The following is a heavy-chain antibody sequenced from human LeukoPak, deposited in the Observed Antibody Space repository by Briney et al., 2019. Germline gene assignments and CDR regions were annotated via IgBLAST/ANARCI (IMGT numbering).Heavy chain of an antibody. CDR2: VYSTGHT. J-gene: IGHJ3*02. CDR3: ARDRDGFNGGAFDI. CDR1: GDSLYY. Sequence: PSETLSLTCTVSGDSLYYWGWIRQPPGKGLEWIGSVYSTGHTNYNLSLKSRVTMSIDTSKNQLSLKLTSVTAADTAKYYCARDRDGFNGGAFDIWGQGTKVTVSS. D-gene: IGHD5-24*01. V-gene: IGHV4-39*02.